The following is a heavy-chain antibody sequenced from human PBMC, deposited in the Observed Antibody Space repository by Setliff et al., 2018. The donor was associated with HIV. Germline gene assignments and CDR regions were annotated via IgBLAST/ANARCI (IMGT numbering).Heavy chain of an antibody. CDR1: GGSISSYY. V-gene: IGHV4-4*08. Sequence: PSETLSLTCTVSGGSISSYYWSWIRQPPGKGLEWIGYIYTSGSTNYNPSLRSRVTISIDTSKNQFSLKLTSVTAADTAVYYCARDWSRDGYYFWGVRGKGTTVTVSS. CDR2: IYTSGST. J-gene: IGHJ6*03. CDR3: ARDWSRDGYYFWGV. D-gene: IGHD3-3*01.